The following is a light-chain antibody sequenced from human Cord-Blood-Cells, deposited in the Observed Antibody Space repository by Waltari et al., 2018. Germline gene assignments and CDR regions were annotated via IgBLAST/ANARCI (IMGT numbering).Light chain of an antibody. Sequence: DIQMTQSPSTLSASVGDRVTITCPASQSISSWLAWYQQKPGKAPKLLIYKASSLESGVPSRFSGSGSGTEFTLTISSLQPDDFATYYCQQYNSYSRTFGQGTKLEIK. J-gene: IGKJ2*01. CDR2: KAS. CDR3: QQYNSYSRT. V-gene: IGKV1-5*03. CDR1: QSISSW.